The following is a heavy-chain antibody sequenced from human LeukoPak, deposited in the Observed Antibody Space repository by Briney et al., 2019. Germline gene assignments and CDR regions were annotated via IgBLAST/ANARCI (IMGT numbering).Heavy chain of an antibody. J-gene: IGHJ5*02. CDR2: MNPNSGNT. CDR3: ARGRFITKNWFDP. V-gene: IGHV1-8*01. CDR1: GYTFTNNA. Sequence: ASVKVSCKTSGYTFTNNAINWVRQATGQGLEWMGWMNPNSGNTGYAQKFQGRVTITRNTSISTAYMELSSLRSEDTAVYYCARGRFITKNWFDPWGQGTLVTVSS. D-gene: IGHD3-22*01.